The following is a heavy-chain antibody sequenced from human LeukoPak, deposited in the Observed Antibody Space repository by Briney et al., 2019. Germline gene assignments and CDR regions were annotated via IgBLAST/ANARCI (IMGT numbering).Heavy chain of an antibody. Sequence: PSETLSLTCAVSGGSISSCGYSWSWIRQPPGKGLEWIGYIYHSGSTYYNPSLKSRVTISVDRSKNQFSPKLSSVTAADTAVYYCARLVAATGNFDYWGQGTLVTVSS. V-gene: IGHV4-30-2*01. CDR3: ARLVAATGNFDY. CDR1: GGSISSCGYS. D-gene: IGHD6-13*01. CDR2: IYHSGST. J-gene: IGHJ4*02.